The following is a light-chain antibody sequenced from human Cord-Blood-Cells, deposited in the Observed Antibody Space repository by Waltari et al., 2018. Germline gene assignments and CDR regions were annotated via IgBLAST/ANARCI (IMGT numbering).Light chain of an antibody. CDR1: QSLLHSNGYNY. J-gene: IGKJ1*01. CDR3: MQALQTSWT. V-gene: IGKV2-28*01. Sequence: DIVMTQSPLSLPVTPGEPASISCRSSQSLLHSNGYNYLDWYLQKPGQSPQLLIYLGSNRACGVPDMFSGSGSGTDFTLKISRVGAEDVGVYYCMQALQTSWTFGQGTKVEIK. CDR2: LGS.